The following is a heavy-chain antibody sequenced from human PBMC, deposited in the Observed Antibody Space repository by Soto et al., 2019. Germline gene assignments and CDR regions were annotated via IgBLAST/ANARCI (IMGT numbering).Heavy chain of an antibody. J-gene: IGHJ4*02. V-gene: IGHV3-23*01. CDR2: LTGSSSNT. CDR3: ANGRATYGLLTHDY. Sequence: GGSLRLSCAASGFSFRNYSMSWVRQAPGKGLEWISTLTGSSSNTYYAGSVKGRFAISRENSRNTIYLQMHSLTAEDKAVYYCANGRATYGLLTHDYWGQGTLVTVSS. D-gene: IGHD3-9*01. CDR1: GFSFRNYS.